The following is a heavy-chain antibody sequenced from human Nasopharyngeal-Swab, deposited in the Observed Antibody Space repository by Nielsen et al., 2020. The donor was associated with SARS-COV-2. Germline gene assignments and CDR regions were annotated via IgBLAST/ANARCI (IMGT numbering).Heavy chain of an antibody. Sequence: ASVKASCKASGYTFSSYDINWVRQATGQGLEGMGWMNPTSGNTGYAQKFQGRVTMTRNTSISTAYMELSSLRSEETAVYYCARVGAADCSSTSCYAGVSWDYGMDVWGQGTTVTVSS. J-gene: IGHJ6*02. D-gene: IGHD2-2*01. CDR2: MNPTSGNT. CDR3: ARVGAADCSSTSCYAGVSWDYGMDV. CDR1: GYTFSSYD. V-gene: IGHV1-8*01.